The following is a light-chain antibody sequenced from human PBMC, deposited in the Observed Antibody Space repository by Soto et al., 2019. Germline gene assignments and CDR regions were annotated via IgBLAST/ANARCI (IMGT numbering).Light chain of an antibody. V-gene: IGLV1-40*01. Sequence: QSVLTQPPSISGSPGQRVTISCTGSSSNIGAGYDVHWYQQHPGTAPKLLIFDNNNRPSGVPERFSGSTSDTSASLAITGLQTEDEPDYYCQSFDTSLSGFVVFGGGTQLTVL. CDR2: DNN. CDR3: QSFDTSLSGFVV. J-gene: IGLJ2*01. CDR1: SSNIGAGYD.